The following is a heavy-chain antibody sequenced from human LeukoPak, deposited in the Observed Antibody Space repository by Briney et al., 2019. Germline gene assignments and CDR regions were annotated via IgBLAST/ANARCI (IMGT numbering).Heavy chain of an antibody. D-gene: IGHD4-17*01. V-gene: IGHV3-33*01. CDR2: IWYDGSNK. CDR3: ARGVVDYGFDY. CDR1: AFTFSSYG. Sequence: PGGSLRLSCSPSAFTFSSYGMHWVRQAPGKGLEWGAVIWYDGSNKYYADSVKGQFTISRENSNNTLYMQMSSLRAEDRALYCCARGVVDYGFDYWGQGTLVTVSS. J-gene: IGHJ4*02.